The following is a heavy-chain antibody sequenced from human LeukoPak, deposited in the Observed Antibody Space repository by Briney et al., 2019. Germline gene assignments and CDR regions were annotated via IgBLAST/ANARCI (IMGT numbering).Heavy chain of an antibody. CDR3: ASPLGYCSGGSCYARGYYYYYMDV. V-gene: IGHV4-59*12. Sequence: SETLSLTCTVSGGSISSYYWSWIRQPPGKGLEWIGCIYSSGSTNYNLSLKSRVTISVATSKNQFSLKLTSVTAADTAVYYCASPLGYCSGGSCYARGYYYYYMDVWGKGTTVTVSS. J-gene: IGHJ6*03. CDR2: IYSSGST. CDR1: GGSISSYY. D-gene: IGHD2-15*01.